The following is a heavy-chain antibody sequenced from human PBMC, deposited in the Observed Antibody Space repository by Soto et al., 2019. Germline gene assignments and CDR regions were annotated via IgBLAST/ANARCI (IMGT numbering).Heavy chain of an antibody. J-gene: IGHJ4*02. CDR1: GYTFTSYY. V-gene: IGHV1-46*01. D-gene: IGHD3-22*01. CDR2: INPSGGST. Sequence: ASVKVSCKASGYTFTSYYMHWVRQAPGQGLEWMGIINPSGGSTSYAQKFQGRVTMTRDTSTSAVYMELSSLRSEDTAVYYCAKDGFDKKFNYYDSSGPSYWGQGTLVTVSS. CDR3: AKDGFDKKFNYYDSSGPSY.